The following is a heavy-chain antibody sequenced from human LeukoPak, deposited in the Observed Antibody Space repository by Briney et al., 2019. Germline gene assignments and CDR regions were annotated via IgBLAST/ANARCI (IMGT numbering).Heavy chain of an antibody. CDR2: INPSGGST. CDR3: ARQRHRFGGGSFENWFDP. Sequence: ASVKVSCKASGYTFTSYYMHWVRQAPGQGLEWMGIINPSGGSTSYAQKFQGRVTMTRDTSTSTVYMELSSLRSEDTAVYYCARQRHRFGGGSFENWFDPWGQGTLVTVSS. V-gene: IGHV1-46*01. J-gene: IGHJ5*02. D-gene: IGHD3-10*01. CDR1: GYTFTSYY.